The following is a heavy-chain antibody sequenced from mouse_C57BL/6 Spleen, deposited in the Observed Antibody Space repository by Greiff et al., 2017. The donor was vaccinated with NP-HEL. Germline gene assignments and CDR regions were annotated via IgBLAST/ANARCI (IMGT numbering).Heavy chain of an antibody. CDR3: ARTYSNYAWFAY. Sequence: LQQSGPGILQPSQTLSLTCSFSGFSLSTFGMGVGWIRQPSGQGLEWLAHIWWDDDKYYNPALKSRLTISKDTSKNQVFLKIANVDTADTATYYCARTYSNYAWFAYWGQGTLVTVSA. V-gene: IGHV8-8*01. CDR1: GFSLSTFGMG. J-gene: IGHJ3*01. D-gene: IGHD2-5*01. CDR2: IWWDDDK.